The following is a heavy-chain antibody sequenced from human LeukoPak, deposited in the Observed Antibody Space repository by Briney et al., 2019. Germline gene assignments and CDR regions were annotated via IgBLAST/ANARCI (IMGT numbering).Heavy chain of an antibody. CDR2: IYYSGNT. D-gene: IGHD6-6*01. CDR1: GGSISSSSHH. J-gene: IGHJ4*02. Sequence: SETLSLTCTVSGGSISSSSHHWSWVRQPPGKGLEWIGSIYYSGNTYYNPSLKSRVTISVGTSKNQFSLKLTSVTAADTAVYYCTREYSSSSDYWGQGTLVTVSS. V-gene: IGHV4-39*02. CDR3: TREYSSSSDY.